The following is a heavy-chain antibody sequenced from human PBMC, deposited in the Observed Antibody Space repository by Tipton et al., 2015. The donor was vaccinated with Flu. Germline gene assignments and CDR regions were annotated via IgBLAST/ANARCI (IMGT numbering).Heavy chain of an antibody. CDR2: IYSSGST. CDR3: ARDYGDFNWFDP. V-gene: IGHV4-38-2*01. Sequence: TLSLTCAVSGDSISSRYYWGWIRQPPGRGLEWIGNIYSSGSTYYNLSLKSRVTISADTSQNQFSLKLTSVSAADTAVYYCARDYGDFNWFDPWGQGTLVTVSS. CDR1: GDSISSRYY. J-gene: IGHJ5*02. D-gene: IGHD4-17*01.